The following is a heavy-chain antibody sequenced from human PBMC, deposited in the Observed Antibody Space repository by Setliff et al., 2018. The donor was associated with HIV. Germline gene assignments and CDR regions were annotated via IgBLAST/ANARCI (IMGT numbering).Heavy chain of an antibody. V-gene: IGHV4-39*01. J-gene: IGHJ5*02. CDR1: GGSITSGNYY. CDR2: MIYGGDT. CDR3: ARPHSGRGGGAWFDP. D-gene: IGHD6-19*01. Sequence: ETLSLTCSVSGGSITSGNYYWGWIRQAPGKGLEWIASMIYGGDTWYNPSLKSRVTIYVDTANNEISLRLSSVTAEDTAVYRCARPHSGRGGGAWFDPWGQGIQVTVSS.